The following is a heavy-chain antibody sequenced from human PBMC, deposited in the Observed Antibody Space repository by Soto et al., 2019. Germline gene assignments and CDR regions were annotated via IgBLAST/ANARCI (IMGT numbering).Heavy chain of an antibody. J-gene: IGHJ1*01. V-gene: IGHV4-31*02. D-gene: IGHD6-13*01. CDR2: IYYSGST. CDR3: AEFIAAAGTEYFQH. CDR1: GGSISSGGYY. Sequence: SETLSLTCTVSGGSISSGGYYWSWIRQHPGKGLEWIGYIYYSGSTYYNPSLKSRVTISVDTSKNQFSLKLSSVTAADTAVYYCAEFIAAAGTEYFQHWGQGTLVTVSS.